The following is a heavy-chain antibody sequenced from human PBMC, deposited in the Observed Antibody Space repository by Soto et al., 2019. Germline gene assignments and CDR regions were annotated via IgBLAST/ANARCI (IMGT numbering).Heavy chain of an antibody. J-gene: IGHJ4*02. CDR1: GYSFTNYW. CDR2: IYVGDSDT. Sequence: GESLKISCKGSGYSFTNYWIGWVRQMPGKGLEWMGIIYVGDSDTRYSPSFQGQVTISADKSISTAYLQWGSLKASDTAMYYCARLVNIFDFDYWGQGTLVTVSS. V-gene: IGHV5-51*01. CDR3: ARLVNIFDFDY. D-gene: IGHD2-21*01.